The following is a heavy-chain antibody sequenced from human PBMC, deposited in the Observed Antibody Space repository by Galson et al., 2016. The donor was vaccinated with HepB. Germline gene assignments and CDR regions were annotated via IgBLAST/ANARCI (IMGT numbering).Heavy chain of an antibody. V-gene: IGHV4-4*02. CDR3: ARQYTGSHLDY. D-gene: IGHD1-26*01. J-gene: IGHJ4*02. CDR1: GASIISRDW. CDR2: VYHSGTT. Sequence: ETLSLTCGVSGASIISRDWWTWVRQPPGKGLEWIGQVYHSGTTNYSPSLKSRATISVDNSKNQSTLMLSSVTAAATAVYYCARQYTGSHLDYWGRGALVTVSS.